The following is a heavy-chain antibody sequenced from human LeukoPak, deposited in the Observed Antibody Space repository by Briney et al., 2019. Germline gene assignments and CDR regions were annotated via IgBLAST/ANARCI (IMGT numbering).Heavy chain of an antibody. CDR3: ARRAIGIKQELFDP. V-gene: IGHV1-69*13. CDR1: GGTFSSYA. J-gene: IGHJ5*02. Sequence: SVKVSCKASGGTFSSYAISWVRQAPGQGLEWMGGIIPIFGTANYPQKFQGRVTITADESTSTAYMELSSLRSEDTAVYYCARRAIGIKQELFDPWGQGTLVTVSS. CDR2: IIPIFGTA. D-gene: IGHD3-10*01.